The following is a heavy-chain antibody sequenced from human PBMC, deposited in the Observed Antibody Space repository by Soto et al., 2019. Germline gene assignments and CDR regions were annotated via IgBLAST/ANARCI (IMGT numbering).Heavy chain of an antibody. CDR2: INAGNGNT. D-gene: IGHD2-2*01. J-gene: IGHJ5*02. CDR1: GYTFTSYA. Sequence: ASVKVSCKASGYTFTSYAMHWVRQAPGQRLEWMGWINAGNGNTKYSQKSQGRVTITRDTSASTAYMELSSLRSEDTAVYYCARDLHPRTSIVVVPACDPWGQGTLVTVSS. V-gene: IGHV1-3*01. CDR3: ARDLHPRTSIVVVPACDP.